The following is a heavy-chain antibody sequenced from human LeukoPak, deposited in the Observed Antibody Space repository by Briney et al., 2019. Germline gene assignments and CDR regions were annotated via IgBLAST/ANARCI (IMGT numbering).Heavy chain of an antibody. D-gene: IGHD1-26*01. CDR1: GFTFSNYG. CDR2: ISYDESDK. Sequence: PGRSLRLSCAASGFTFSNYGMHWVRQAPGKGLEWVAVISYDESDKYYADSVKGRFTISRDNAKNTLYLQMNSLRVEDTAVYYCATVFKGSSLQDYWGQGTLVTVSS. J-gene: IGHJ4*02. CDR3: ATVFKGSSLQDY. V-gene: IGHV3-30*03.